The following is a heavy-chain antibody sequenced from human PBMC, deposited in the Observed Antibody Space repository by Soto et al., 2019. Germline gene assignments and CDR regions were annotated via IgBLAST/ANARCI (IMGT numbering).Heavy chain of an antibody. V-gene: IGHV2-5*02. D-gene: IGHD5-18*01. J-gene: IGHJ4*02. CDR2: IYWDDDE. Sequence: QNTLKESGPTLVKPTQTLTLTCTFSGLSLNTREVGVGWIRQPPGKALEWLALIYWDDDEGYSPSLRSRLTITKDTSKNQVVLTMTNMVPVDSATYYCAHRPRGYSYHFDYWGQGTLVTVSS. CDR1: GLSLNTREVG. CDR3: AHRPRGYSYHFDY.